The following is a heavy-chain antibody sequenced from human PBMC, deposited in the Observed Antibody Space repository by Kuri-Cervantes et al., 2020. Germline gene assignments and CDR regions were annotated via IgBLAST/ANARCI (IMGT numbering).Heavy chain of an antibody. J-gene: IGHJ4*02. D-gene: IGHD3-10*01. CDR2: ISSSSSTI. Sequence: GESLKISCAASGFTFSSYSMNWVRQAPGKGLEWVSYISSSSSTIYYADSVKGRFTISRDNAKNSLYLQMNSLRDEDTAVYYCARDLVYGSGSLDHWGQGTLVTVSS. CDR1: GFTFSSYS. V-gene: IGHV3-48*02. CDR3: ARDLVYGSGSLDH.